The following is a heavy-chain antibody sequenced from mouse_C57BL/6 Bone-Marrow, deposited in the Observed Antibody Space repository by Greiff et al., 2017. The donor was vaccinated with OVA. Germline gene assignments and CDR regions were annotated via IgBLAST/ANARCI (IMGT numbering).Heavy chain of an antibody. CDR3: AKKGGSTMVTTTSMDY. CDR1: GFSLTSYG. V-gene: IGHV2-4*01. Sequence: VQLQQSGPGLVQPSQSLSITCTVSGFSLTSYGVHWVRQPPGKGLEWLGVIWSGGSTDYNAAFISRLSISKDNSKSQVFFKMNSLQADDTAIYYFAKKGGSTMVTTTSMDYWGQGTSVTVSS. J-gene: IGHJ4*01. D-gene: IGHD2-2*01. CDR2: IWSGGST.